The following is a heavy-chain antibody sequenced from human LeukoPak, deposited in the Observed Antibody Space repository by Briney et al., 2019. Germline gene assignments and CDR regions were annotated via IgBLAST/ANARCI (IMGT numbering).Heavy chain of an antibody. V-gene: IGHV4-59*08. J-gene: IGHJ4*02. CDR3: ARHKTEKQWLVPLDY. D-gene: IGHD6-19*01. Sequence: PSETLYLTCTVSGGSISSYYWSWIRQPPGKELERIGHIYYSGSTNYNPSLKSRVTISVDTSKNQFSLKLNSVTAADTAVYYCARHKTEKQWLVPLDYWGQGTLVTVSS. CDR1: GGSISSYY. CDR2: IYYSGST.